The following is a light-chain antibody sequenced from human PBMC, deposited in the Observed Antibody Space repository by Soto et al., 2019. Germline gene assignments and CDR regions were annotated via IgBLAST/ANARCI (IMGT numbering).Light chain of an antibody. CDR3: QQYNDFQYS. J-gene: IGKJ2*01. Sequence: DIQMTQSPSTLSASVGDADAITVRASQNIGSWLAWYQQKPGEAPKLLISKATNLQSGVPSRFSGSGSGTDFSLTISSLQPVDSATYFCQQYNDFQYSFGPGTKVDIK. CDR1: QNIGSW. V-gene: IGKV1-5*03. CDR2: KAT.